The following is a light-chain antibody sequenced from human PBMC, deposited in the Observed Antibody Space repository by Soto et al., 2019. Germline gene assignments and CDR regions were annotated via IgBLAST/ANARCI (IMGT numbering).Light chain of an antibody. J-gene: IGKJ2*01. Sequence: ETVLTQSPLSLSVSPGERTTLSCRASHSLDSNLAWYQQKPGQAPRLLIYDTSTRATGIPARFSGAGSGTEFTLTISSLQSEDFAVYYCQQYSNWPPYTFGQGTRLEIK. CDR1: HSLDSN. CDR3: QQYSNWPPYT. V-gene: IGKV3-15*01. CDR2: DTS.